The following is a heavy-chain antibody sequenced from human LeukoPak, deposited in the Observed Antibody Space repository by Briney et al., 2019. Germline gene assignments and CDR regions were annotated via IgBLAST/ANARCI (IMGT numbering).Heavy chain of an antibody. D-gene: IGHD3-22*01. J-gene: IGHJ4*02. CDR2: IIPIFGTA. V-gene: IGHV1-69*13. CDR1: GGTFSSYA. Sequence: ASVKVSCKASGGTFSSYAISWVRQAPGQGLEWMGGIIPIFGTANYAQKFQGRVTITADESTSTAYMELSSLRSEDTAVYYCARSDYYDSSYSSFDYWGQGTLVTVSS. CDR3: ARSDYYDSSYSSFDY.